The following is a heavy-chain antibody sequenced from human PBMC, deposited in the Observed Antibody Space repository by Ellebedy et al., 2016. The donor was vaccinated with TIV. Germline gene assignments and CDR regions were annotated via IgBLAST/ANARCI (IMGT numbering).Heavy chain of an antibody. V-gene: IGHV1-46*01. CDR2: INPSGGST. D-gene: IGHD3-3*01. Sequence: AASVKVSCKASGYTFTGYHMHWVRQAPGQGLEWMAIINPSGGSTTYAQKFKGRVIMTRDTSTSTVYMELRSLRSEDTAVYYCARGLKPDYDIWSGPVYYYYYGMDVWGQGTTVTVFS. CDR1: GYTFTGYH. CDR3: ARGLKPDYDIWSGPVYYYYYGMDV. J-gene: IGHJ6*02.